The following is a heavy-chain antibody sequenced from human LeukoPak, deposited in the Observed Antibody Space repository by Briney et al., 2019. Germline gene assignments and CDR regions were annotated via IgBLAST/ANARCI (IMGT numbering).Heavy chain of an antibody. CDR1: GGTFSSYP. J-gene: IGHJ4*02. V-gene: IGHV1-69*05. Sequence: GGSVKVSCKASGGTFSSYPISWGGQGPGQGGEWVGGIIPIFGTANYAQKFQGRVTITTDESTSTAYMELSSLRSEDTAVYYCARSAAREGVFDYWGQGTLVTVSS. D-gene: IGHD6-6*01. CDR3: ARSAAREGVFDY. CDR2: IIPIFGTA.